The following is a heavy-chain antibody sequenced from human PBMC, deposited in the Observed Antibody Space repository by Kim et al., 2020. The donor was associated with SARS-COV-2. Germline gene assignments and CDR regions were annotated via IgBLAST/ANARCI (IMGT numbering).Heavy chain of an antibody. Sequence: SETLSLTCTVSGGSISSSSYYWGWIRQPPGKGLEWIGSIYYSGSTYYNPSLKSRVTISVDTSKNQFSLKLSSVTAADTAVYYCARISYYDSSGRTRLHFDYWGQGTLVTVSS. J-gene: IGHJ4*02. CDR1: GGSISSSSYY. V-gene: IGHV4-39*01. CDR2: IYYSGST. CDR3: ARISYYDSSGRTRLHFDY. D-gene: IGHD3-22*01.